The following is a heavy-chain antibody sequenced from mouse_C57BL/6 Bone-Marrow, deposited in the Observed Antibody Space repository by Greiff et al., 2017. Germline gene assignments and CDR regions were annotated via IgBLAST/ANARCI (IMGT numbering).Heavy chain of an antibody. CDR3: ARKGKHWYFEV. CDR2: IDPSDSYT. CDR1: GYTFTSYW. V-gene: IGHV1-50*01. Sequence: VQLQQPGAELVKPGASVKLSCKASGYTFTSYWMQWVKQRPGQGLEWIGEIDPSDSYTNYNQKFKGKATLTVDTSSRTAYMQLSSLTSEGSAVYYCARKGKHWYFEVWGTGTTVTVSS. D-gene: IGHD2-1*01. J-gene: IGHJ1*03.